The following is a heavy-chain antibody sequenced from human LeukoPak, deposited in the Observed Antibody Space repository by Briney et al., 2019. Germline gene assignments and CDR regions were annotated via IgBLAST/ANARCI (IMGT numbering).Heavy chain of an antibody. CDR1: GFTFSSYG. CDR2: IRYDESNK. CDR3: AKDPYGSGSFLYYFDY. V-gene: IGHV3-30*02. D-gene: IGHD1-26*01. J-gene: IGHJ4*02. Sequence: GGSLRLSCAASGFTFSSYGMHWVRQAPGKGLEWVAYIRYDESNKNYADSVKGRFTISRDNSKKMLYLQMNSLRAEDTAVYYCAKDPYGSGSFLYYFDYWGQGTLVTVSS.